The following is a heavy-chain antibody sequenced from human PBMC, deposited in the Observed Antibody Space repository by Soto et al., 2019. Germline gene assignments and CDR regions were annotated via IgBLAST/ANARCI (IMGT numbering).Heavy chain of an antibody. CDR3: ARVSVETYYYDSSGYSDAFDI. Sequence: QVQLVESGGGVVQPGRSLRLSCAASGITFSSYAMHWVRQAPGKGLEWVAVIWHDGSNTYYVDSVKGRFTISRDNPKNTLYLQMNSLRAEDTAVYYCARVSVETYYYDSSGYSDAFDIWGQGTMVTVSS. CDR2: IWHDGSNT. J-gene: IGHJ3*02. CDR1: GITFSSYA. D-gene: IGHD3-22*01. V-gene: IGHV3-33*01.